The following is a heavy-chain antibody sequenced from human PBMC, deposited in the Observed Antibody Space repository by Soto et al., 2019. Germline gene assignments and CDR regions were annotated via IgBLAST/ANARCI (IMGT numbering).Heavy chain of an antibody. CDR1: GYADTIYD. V-gene: IGHV1-8*01. CDR2: MNPNSGNT. Sequence: ALVNVSCTSSGYADTIYDIKCVRQANGQGLEWMGWMNPNSGNTGYAQKFQGRVTMTRNTSISTAYMELSSLRSEDTAVYYCARRVVVAAIGLDAFDIWGQGTMVTVSS. CDR3: ARRVVVAAIGLDAFDI. D-gene: IGHD2-15*01. J-gene: IGHJ3*02.